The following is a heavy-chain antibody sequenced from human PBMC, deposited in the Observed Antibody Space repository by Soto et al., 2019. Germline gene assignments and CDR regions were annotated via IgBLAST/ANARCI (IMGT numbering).Heavy chain of an antibody. CDR2: INPSAGST. V-gene: IGHV1-46*01. J-gene: IGHJ6*02. Sequence: VKVSCTASGYTFTSYYIHWARQAPGQGLEWVGIINPSAGSTNYAQNFQGRVTMTRDTSTSTVYMELSSLRSEDTAVYYCARVPLYSDSSGSYYDHYYGIDVWGQGTTVTVSS. CDR1: GYTFTSYY. CDR3: ARVPLYSDSSGSYYDHYYGIDV. D-gene: IGHD3-22*01.